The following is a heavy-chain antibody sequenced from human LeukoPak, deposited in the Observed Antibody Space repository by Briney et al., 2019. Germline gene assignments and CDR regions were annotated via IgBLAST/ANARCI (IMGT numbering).Heavy chain of an antibody. CDR2: INPNSGGT. CDR1: GYTFTGYY. D-gene: IGHD5-24*01. V-gene: IGHV1-2*02. J-gene: IGHJ3*02. Sequence: GASVKVSCKASGYTFTGYYMHWVRQAPGQGLEWMGWINPNSGGTNYAQKFQGRVTMTRDTSISTAYMELSSLRSEDTAVYYCARGVGMADAFDIWGQGTMVTVSS. CDR3: ARGVGMADAFDI.